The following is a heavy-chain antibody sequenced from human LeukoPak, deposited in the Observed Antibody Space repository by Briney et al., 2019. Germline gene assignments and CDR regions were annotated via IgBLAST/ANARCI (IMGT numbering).Heavy chain of an antibody. J-gene: IGHJ4*02. Sequence: SETLSLTCTVSGGSISSYYWSWIRQPPGKGLEWIGYIYYSGSTNYNPSLKSRVTISVDTSKNQFSLKLSSVTAADTAVYYCARHRRAVTTGFDYWGQGTLVTVSS. V-gene: IGHV4-59*08. CDR2: IYYSGST. CDR1: GGSISSYY. CDR3: ARHRRAVTTGFDY. D-gene: IGHD4-11*01.